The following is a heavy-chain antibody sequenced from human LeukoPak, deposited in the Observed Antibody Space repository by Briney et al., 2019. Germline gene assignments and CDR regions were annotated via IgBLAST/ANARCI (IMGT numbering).Heavy chain of an antibody. J-gene: IGHJ4*02. CDR3: AKLGTYYYDSSGYYTSFFFDY. D-gene: IGHD3-22*01. V-gene: IGHV3-23*01. CDR2: ISGSGGST. CDR1: GFTFSSYA. Sequence: GGSLRLSCAASGFTFSSYAMSWVRQAPGKGLEWVSAISGSGGSTYYADSVKGRFTISRDNSKNTLYLQMNSLRAEDTAVYYCAKLGTYYYDSSGYYTSFFFDYWGQGTLVTVSS.